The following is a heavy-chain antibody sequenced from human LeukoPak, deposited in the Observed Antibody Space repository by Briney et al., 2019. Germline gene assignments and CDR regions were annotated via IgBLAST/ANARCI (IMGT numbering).Heavy chain of an antibody. D-gene: IGHD2-2*01. CDR3: ARGWRYQLPF. CDR1: GGSFSGYY. V-gene: IGHV4-34*01. CDR2: VNHSGST. J-gene: IGHJ4*02. Sequence: SETLSLTCAVYGGSFSGYYWSWIRQPPGKGLEWIGEVNHSGSTNYNPSLKSRVTISVDTSKNQFSLKLSSVTAADTAVYYCARGWRYQLPFWGQGTLVTVSS.